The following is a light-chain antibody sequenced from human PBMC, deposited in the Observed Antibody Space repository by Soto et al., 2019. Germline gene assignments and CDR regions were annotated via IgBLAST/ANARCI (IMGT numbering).Light chain of an antibody. CDR3: QQYNNWPPAWT. Sequence: EILMRQSPATLSVSPGERATLSCRASQSVDSNLAWYQQKPGQAPRLLIYGASTRATGISARFSGSGSGTEFTLTISSLQSEDFGVYYCQQYNNWPPAWTFGQGTKVDIK. J-gene: IGKJ1*01. CDR2: GAS. V-gene: IGKV3-15*01. CDR1: QSVDSN.